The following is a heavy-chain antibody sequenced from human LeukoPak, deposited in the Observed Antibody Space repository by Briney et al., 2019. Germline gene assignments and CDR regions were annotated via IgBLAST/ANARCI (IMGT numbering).Heavy chain of an antibody. CDR3: ARRRYDFWSGYSTDAFDI. V-gene: IGHV4-59*01. J-gene: IGHJ3*02. CDR1: GRSISSYY. D-gene: IGHD3-3*01. CDR2: IYYSGST. Sequence: SETLSLTCTVSGRSISSYYWSWIRQPPGKGLEWIGYIYYSGSTNYNPSLKSRVTISVDTSKNQFSLKLSSVTAADTAVYYCARRRYDFWSGYSTDAFDIWGQGTMVTVSS.